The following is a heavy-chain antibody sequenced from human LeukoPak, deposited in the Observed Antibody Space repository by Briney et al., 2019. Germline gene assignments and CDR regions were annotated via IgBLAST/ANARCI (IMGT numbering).Heavy chain of an antibody. V-gene: IGHV1-8*03. D-gene: IGHD6-13*01. J-gene: IGHJ6*02. Sequence: GASVKVSCKASGYTFTGNGISWVRQAPGQGLERMGWGHPNSDNTGYAQKFQGRVTITKDTSISTVYMELSSLRAEDAAVYYCAREQQLVPGYYYGMDVWGQGTTVTVSS. CDR2: GHPNSDNT. CDR3: AREQQLVPGYYYGMDV. CDR1: GYTFTGNG.